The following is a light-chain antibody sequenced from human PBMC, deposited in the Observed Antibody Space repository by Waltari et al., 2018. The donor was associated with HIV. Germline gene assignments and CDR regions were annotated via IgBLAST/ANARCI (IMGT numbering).Light chain of an antibody. J-gene: IGLJ2*01. CDR2: STD. V-gene: IGLV8-61*01. CDR3: VLYLGSGILV. Sequence: QTVVTQEPTFSVSPGETVTLTCGLTSASVSTRQYPSLYQRTPGQAPRTVIYSTDSRSSGVPDRFSGSTLGNKAALPITGAQAEDESEYYCVLYLGSGILVFGGGTKLTVL. CDR1: SASVSTRQY.